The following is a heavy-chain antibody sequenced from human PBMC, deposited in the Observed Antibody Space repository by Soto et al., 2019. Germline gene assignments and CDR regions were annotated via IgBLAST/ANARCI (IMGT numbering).Heavy chain of an antibody. CDR3: ARDRAYDSDWHHYFPF. D-gene: IGHD6-19*01. J-gene: IGHJ4*02. Sequence: EVQLVESGGGLIQPGGSLRLSCVASGFTFSKYDMDWVRQVPGKGLEWISYISHSGTIKYVDSVKGRFTISRDNAKNSLYLQMSSLRVEDTAVYYCARDRAYDSDWHHYFPFWGQGALVTVSS. CDR1: GFTFSKYD. CDR2: ISHSGTI. V-gene: IGHV3-48*01.